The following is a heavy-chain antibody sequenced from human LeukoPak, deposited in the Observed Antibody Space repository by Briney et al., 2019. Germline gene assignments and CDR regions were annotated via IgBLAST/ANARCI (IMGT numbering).Heavy chain of an antibody. CDR1: GFTFSNAW. V-gene: IGHV3-15*01. Sequence: GGSLRLSCAASGFTFSNAWMSWVRQAPGKGLEWVGRIKSKTDGGTTDYAAPVKGRFTISRDDSKNTLYLQMNSLKTEDTAVYYCTTSGPRGYSYGALRGDYWGQGTLVTASS. D-gene: IGHD5-18*01. J-gene: IGHJ4*02. CDR3: TTSGPRGYSYGALRGDY. CDR2: IKSKTDGGTT.